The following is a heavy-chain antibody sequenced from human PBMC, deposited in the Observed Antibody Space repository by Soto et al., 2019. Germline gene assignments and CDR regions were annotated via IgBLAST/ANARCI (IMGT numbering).Heavy chain of an antibody. CDR2: ISSSGSTI. V-gene: IGHV3-48*03. CDR1: GFTFSSYE. D-gene: IGHD3-3*01. CDR3: ARDTIFGVGKLYYGMDV. Sequence: EVQLVESGGGLVQPGGSLRLSCAASGFTFSSYEMNWVRQAPGKGLEWVSYISSSGSTIYYADSVKGRFTISRDNAKNSLYLQMNSLRAEDTAVYYCARDTIFGVGKLYYGMDVWGQGTTVTVSS. J-gene: IGHJ6*02.